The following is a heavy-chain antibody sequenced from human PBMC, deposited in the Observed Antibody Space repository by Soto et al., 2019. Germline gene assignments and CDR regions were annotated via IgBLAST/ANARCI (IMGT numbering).Heavy chain of an antibody. CDR3: ARGPKDIVVVSAAMGSRRFDH. CDR1: GGSISSYY. CDR2: IYYSGST. V-gene: IGHV4-59*13. D-gene: IGHD2-2*01. Sequence: PSETLSLTCTVSGGSISSYYWSWIRQPPGKGLEWIGYIYYSGSTNYNPSLKSRVTISVDTSKNQFSLKLSSVTAADTAVYYCARGPKDIVVVSAAMGSRRFDHWVHTSLVTV. J-gene: IGHJ5*02.